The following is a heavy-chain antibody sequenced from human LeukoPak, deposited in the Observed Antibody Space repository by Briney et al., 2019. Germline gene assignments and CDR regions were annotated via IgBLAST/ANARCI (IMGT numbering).Heavy chain of an antibody. J-gene: IGHJ3*02. D-gene: IGHD2-21*02. CDR2: IIPIFGTA. Sequence: VASVKVSCKASGGTFSSYAISWVRQAPGQGLEWMGGIIPIFGTANYAQKFQGRVTITADKSTSTAYMELSSLRSEDTAVYCCARAVIVVVAGGGAFDIWGQGTMVTVSS. CDR3: ARAVIVVVAGGGAFDI. V-gene: IGHV1-69*06. CDR1: GGTFSSYA.